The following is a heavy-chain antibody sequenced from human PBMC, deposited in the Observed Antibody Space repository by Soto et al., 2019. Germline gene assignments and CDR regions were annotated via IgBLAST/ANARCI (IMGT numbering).Heavy chain of an antibody. CDR2: IIPIFGTA. Sequence: QVQLVQSGAEVKKPGSSVKVSCKASGGTFSSYAIGWVRQAPGQGLERMGGIIPIFGTANYAQKFQGRVTITADESTSTAYMELSSLRSEDTAVYYCARAKRFLEWLLDDYGMDVWGQGTTVSVSS. V-gene: IGHV1-69*01. D-gene: IGHD3-3*01. CDR3: ARAKRFLEWLLDDYGMDV. CDR1: GGTFSSYA. J-gene: IGHJ6*02.